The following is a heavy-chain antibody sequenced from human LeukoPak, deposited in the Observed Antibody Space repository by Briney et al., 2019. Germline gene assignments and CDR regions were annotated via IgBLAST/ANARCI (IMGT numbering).Heavy chain of an antibody. J-gene: IGHJ4*02. CDR1: GFTFSSYG. D-gene: IGHD5-12*01. V-gene: IGHV3-30*18. Sequence: GGSLRLSCAASGFTFSSYGMHWVRQAPGKGLEWVAVISYDGSNKYYADSVKGRFTISSDNSKNTLYLQMNSLRAEDTAVYYCAKQGDSGYAPGWGQGTLVTVSS. CDR2: ISYDGSNK. CDR3: AKQGDSGYAPG.